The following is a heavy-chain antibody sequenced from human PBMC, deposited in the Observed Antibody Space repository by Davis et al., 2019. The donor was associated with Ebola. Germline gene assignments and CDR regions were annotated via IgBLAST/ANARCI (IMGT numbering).Heavy chain of an antibody. CDR3: ARQQLVGGYYYYYGMDV. D-gene: IGHD6-6*01. J-gene: IGHJ6*02. CDR2: IYPGDSDN. CDR1: GYSFTSYW. Sequence: GASLKISCKGSGYSFTSYWIGWVRQMPGKGLEWMGIIYPGDSDNRYSPSFQGQVTISADKSISTAYLQWSSLKASDTAMYYCARQQLVGGYYYYYGMDVWGQGTTVTVSS. V-gene: IGHV5-51*01.